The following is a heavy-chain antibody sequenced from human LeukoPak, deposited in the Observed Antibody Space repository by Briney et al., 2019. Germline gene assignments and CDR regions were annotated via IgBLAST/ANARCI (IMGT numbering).Heavy chain of an antibody. Sequence: SETLSLTCTVSGGSISSSSYYWGWIRQPPGKGLEWIGSIYYSGSTYYNPSLKSRVTISVDTSKNQFSLKLSSVTAADTAVYYCASINYDFWSGYLGYFDYWGQGTLVTVSS. D-gene: IGHD3-3*01. CDR1: GGSISSSSYY. V-gene: IGHV4-39*07. CDR3: ASINYDFWSGYLGYFDY. J-gene: IGHJ4*02. CDR2: IYYSGST.